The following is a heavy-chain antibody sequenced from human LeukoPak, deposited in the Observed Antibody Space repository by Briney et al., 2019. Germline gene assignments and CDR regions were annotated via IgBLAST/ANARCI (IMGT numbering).Heavy chain of an antibody. D-gene: IGHD4-17*01. CDR3: TTGGVTTVTTGDY. J-gene: IGHJ4*02. Sequence: GGSLRLSCAASGFTFSNAWMSWVRQAPGKGLEWVGRIKSKTDDGTTEYAAPVKGRFTISRDDSKNTLYLQMNSLKTEDTAVYYCTTGGVTTVTTGDYWGQGTLVTVSS. V-gene: IGHV3-15*01. CDR1: GFTFSNAW. CDR2: IKSKTDDGTT.